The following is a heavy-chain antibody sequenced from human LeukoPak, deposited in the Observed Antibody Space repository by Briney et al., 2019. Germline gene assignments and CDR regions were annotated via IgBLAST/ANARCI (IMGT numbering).Heavy chain of an antibody. V-gene: IGHV4-30-4*01. CDR3: ARLGSGGRYGMDV. CDR1: GGSISSGDYY. J-gene: IGHJ6*02. Sequence: PSETLSLTSTVSGGSISSGDYYWSWIRQPPGKGLEWIGYIYYSGSTYYNPSLKSRVTISVDTSKNQFSLKLSSVTAADTAVYYCARLGSGGRYGMDVWGQGTTVTVSS. D-gene: IGHD3-10*01. CDR2: IYYSGST.